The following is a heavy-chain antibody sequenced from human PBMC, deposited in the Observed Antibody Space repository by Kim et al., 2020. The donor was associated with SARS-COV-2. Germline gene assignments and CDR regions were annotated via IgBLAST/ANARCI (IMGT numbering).Heavy chain of an antibody. Sequence: GESLKISCKGSGYSFTSYWIGWVRQMPGKGLEWVGIIYPGDSDTRYSPSFQGQVTISADKSISTAYLQWSSLKASDTAMYYCARHDLARSSSWYEGVGNWYFDLWGRGTLVTVSS. CDR1: GYSFTSYW. J-gene: IGHJ2*01. V-gene: IGHV5-51*01. D-gene: IGHD6-13*01. CDR2: IYPGDSDT. CDR3: ARHDLARSSSWYEGVGNWYFDL.